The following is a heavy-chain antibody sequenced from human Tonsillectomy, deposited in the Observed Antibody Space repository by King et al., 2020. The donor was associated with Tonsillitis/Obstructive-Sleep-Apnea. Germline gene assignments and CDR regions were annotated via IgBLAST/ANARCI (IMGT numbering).Heavy chain of an antibody. J-gene: IGHJ4*02. CDR2: ISYDGSNK. CDR1: GFTFSSYA. V-gene: IGHV3-30*01. D-gene: IGHD3-3*01. CDR3: ARALLRFLEWPPSFDY. Sequence: QVQLVESGGGVVQPGRSLRLSCAASGFTFSSYAMHWVRQAPGKGVEWVALISYDGSNKYYADSVKGRFTISRDNSKNTLYLQMNSLRAEDTAVYYCARALLRFLEWPPSFDYWGQGTLVTVSS.